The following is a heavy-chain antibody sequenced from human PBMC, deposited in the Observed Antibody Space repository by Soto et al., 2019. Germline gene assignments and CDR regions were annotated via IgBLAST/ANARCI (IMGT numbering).Heavy chain of an antibody. CDR1: GFPFSGYG. CDR3: AKVLAVEQVEEYHYYGLDI. Sequence: GGSLRLSCVASGFPFSGYGFHWVRQAPGKGLEWVALISYDGSNQYYADSVRGRFTISRDNSKNTMYLEMHSLRAEDTAIYYCAKVLAVEQVEEYHYYGLDIWGQGTTVTVSS. D-gene: IGHD6-19*01. CDR2: ISYDGSNQ. J-gene: IGHJ6*02. V-gene: IGHV3-30*18.